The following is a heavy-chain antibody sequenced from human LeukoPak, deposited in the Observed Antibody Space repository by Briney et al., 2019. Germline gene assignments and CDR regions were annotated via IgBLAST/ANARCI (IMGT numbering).Heavy chain of an antibody. CDR2: IKQDGSEK. V-gene: IGHV3-7*01. CDR3: APQIGVSYDSSGWFAP. J-gene: IGHJ5*02. CDR1: GFTFSSYW. D-gene: IGHD3-22*01. Sequence: GGSLRLSCAASGFTFSSYWMSWVRQAPGKGLEWVANIKQDGSEKYYVDSVKGRFTISRDNAKNSLYLQMNSLRAEDTAVYYCAPQIGVSYDSSGWFAPWGQGTLVTVTS.